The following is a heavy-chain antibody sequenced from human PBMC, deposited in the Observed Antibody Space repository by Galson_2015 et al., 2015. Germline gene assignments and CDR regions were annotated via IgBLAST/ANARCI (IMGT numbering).Heavy chain of an antibody. V-gene: IGHV3-33*01. J-gene: IGHJ4*02. Sequence: SLRLSCAASGFTFSSYGMHRVRQAPGKGLEWVAVIWYDGSNKYYADSVKGRFTISRDNSKNTLYLQMNSLRAEDTAVYYCARDALWSVEPSYFDYWGQGTLVTVSS. D-gene: IGHD3-3*01. CDR1: GFTFSSYG. CDR3: ARDALWSVEPSYFDY. CDR2: IWYDGSNK.